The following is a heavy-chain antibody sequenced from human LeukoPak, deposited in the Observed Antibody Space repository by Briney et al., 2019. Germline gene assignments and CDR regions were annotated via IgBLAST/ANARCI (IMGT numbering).Heavy chain of an antibody. CDR1: GGSLSTGSYY. J-gene: IGHJ4*02. Sequence: PSETLSLTCTVSGGSLSTGSYYCSWIRQPAGRGLEWIGHIHTSRTMNYNASLKSRVRRSVETSKNQLSLRLRSVTDAGAAVYDCARAGTLQSLGYFDYWGQGTLVTVSS. V-gene: IGHV4-61*09. CDR3: ARAGTLQSLGYFDY. D-gene: IGHD4-11*01. CDR2: IHTSRTM.